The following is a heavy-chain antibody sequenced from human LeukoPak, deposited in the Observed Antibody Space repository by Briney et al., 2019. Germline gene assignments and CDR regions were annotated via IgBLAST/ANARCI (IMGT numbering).Heavy chain of an antibody. CDR3: ARGYGNYDFWSGNYYGMDV. V-gene: IGHV3-30-3*01. Sequence: PGRSLRLSCAASGFTFSSYAMHWVRQAPGKGLEWVAVISYDGSNKYYADSVKGRFTISRDNSKNTLYLQMNSLRAEDTAVYYCARGYGNYDFWSGNYYGMDVWGQGTTVTVSS. J-gene: IGHJ6*02. D-gene: IGHD3-3*01. CDR2: ISYDGSNK. CDR1: GFTFSSYA.